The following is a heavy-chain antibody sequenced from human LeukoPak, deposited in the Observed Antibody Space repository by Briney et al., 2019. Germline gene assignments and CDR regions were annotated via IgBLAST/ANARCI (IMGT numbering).Heavy chain of an antibody. D-gene: IGHD3-10*01. CDR1: GFSFNAYP. Sequence: GRSLRLSCAASGFSFNAYPMHWVPQAPGKGLEWVAVISNDGNNKYYADSVKGRFTISRDNSNNTLSLQMNGLRVEDTAVYYCARPDDAESFYRANHYWGRGTLVTVS. CDR2: ISNDGNNK. CDR3: ARPDDAESFYRANHY. V-gene: IGHV3-30*04. J-gene: IGHJ4*02.